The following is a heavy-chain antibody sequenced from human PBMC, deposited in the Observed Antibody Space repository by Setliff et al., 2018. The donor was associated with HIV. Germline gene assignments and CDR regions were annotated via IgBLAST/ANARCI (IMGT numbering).Heavy chain of an antibody. Sequence: SETLSLTCAVDGGSFSGYYWSWIRQPPGKGLEWIGEINHSGRTNYNTSLKSRVPISVDTSKNQFSLKLGSVTAADTAVYYCARGRLYGVVDYWGQGTLVTVSS. V-gene: IGHV4-34*01. J-gene: IGHJ4*02. CDR3: ARGRLYGVVDY. CDR2: INHSGRT. CDR1: GGSFSGYY. D-gene: IGHD3-10*01.